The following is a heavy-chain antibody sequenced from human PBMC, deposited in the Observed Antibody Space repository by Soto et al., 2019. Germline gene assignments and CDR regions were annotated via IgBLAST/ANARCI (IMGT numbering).Heavy chain of an antibody. CDR3: ARGAEMSSLTKWFDP. D-gene: IGHD1-1*01. CDR2: ISRDGNAI. V-gene: IGHV3-11*01. Sequence: GGSLRLSCVVSGLIFGNHWLSWIRQAPVKGLEWLAYISRDGNAIFYAGSVNGRFTISRDNAKNSLFLQMDDLRAEDTAMFFCARGAEMSSLTKWFDPWGQGTLVTVSS. CDR1: GLIFGNHW. J-gene: IGHJ5*02.